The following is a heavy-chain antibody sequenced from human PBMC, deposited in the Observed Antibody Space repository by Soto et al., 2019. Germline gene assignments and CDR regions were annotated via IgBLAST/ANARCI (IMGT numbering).Heavy chain of an antibody. J-gene: IGHJ4*02. V-gene: IGHV3-23*01. CDR1: GFTFSSYA. CDR2: ISGSGGST. Sequence: PVGSLRLSCAASGFTFSSYAMSWVRQAPGKGLEWVSAISGSGGSTYYADSVKGRFTISRDNSKNTLYLQMNSLRAEDTAVYYCAKPEYYYDSSGYYFPPYYFDYWGQGTLVTVSS. CDR3: AKPEYYYDSSGYYFPPYYFDY. D-gene: IGHD3-22*01.